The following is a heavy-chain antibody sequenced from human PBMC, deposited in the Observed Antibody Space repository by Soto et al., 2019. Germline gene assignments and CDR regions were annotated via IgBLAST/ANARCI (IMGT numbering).Heavy chain of an antibody. J-gene: IGHJ6*03. CDR3: ARKGAAASYAHYYMDV. Sequence: SETLSLTCTVSGGSISPYYWSWIRQPPGKGLEWIGYVYYSGNTNYNPSLESRVTISVDTSRNRFSLNPTSATAADTAVYYCARKGAAASYAHYYMDVWGRGTAVTVSS. CDR2: VYYSGNT. V-gene: IGHV4-59*01. CDR1: GGSISPYY. D-gene: IGHD6-13*01.